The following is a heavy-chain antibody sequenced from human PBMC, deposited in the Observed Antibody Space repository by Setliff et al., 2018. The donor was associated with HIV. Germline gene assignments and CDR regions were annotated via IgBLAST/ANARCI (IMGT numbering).Heavy chain of an antibody. J-gene: IGHJ4*02. CDR1: GYFINIGHY. V-gene: IGHV4-38-2*01. D-gene: IGHD2-15*01. CDR3: ARLGSHCKNAFCPPY. CDR2: IYHSGGT. Sequence: SETLSLTCRVSGYFINIGHYCGWLRQSPGKGLEWIGTIYHSGGTYYNPSLKSRVTISGDTSKNQVSLRLSSVTAADTAVYYCARLGSHCKNAFCPPYWGQGTLVTVSS.